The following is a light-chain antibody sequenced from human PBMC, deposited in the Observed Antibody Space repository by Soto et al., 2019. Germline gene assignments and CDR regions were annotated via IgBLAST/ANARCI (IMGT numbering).Light chain of an antibody. CDR3: SSYTSSSTFGV. J-gene: IGLJ3*02. Sequence: QSALTQPASVSGSPGQSITISCTGTSSDVGGYNYVSWYQQHPGKASKLMIYEVSNRPSGVSNRFSGSKSGNTASLTISGLQAEDEADYYCSSYTSSSTFGVFGGGTKLTVL. CDR2: EVS. CDR1: SSDVGGYNY. V-gene: IGLV2-14*01.